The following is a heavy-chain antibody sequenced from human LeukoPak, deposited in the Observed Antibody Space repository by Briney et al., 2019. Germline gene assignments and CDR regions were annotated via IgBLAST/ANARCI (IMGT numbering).Heavy chain of an antibody. D-gene: IGHD1-1*01. V-gene: IGHV3-23*01. Sequence: GGSLRLSCAASGFIFSTYAMSWVRQAPGKGLEWVSAIRGDGRNTYYAASVKGRFTISRDNSKNTLYLQMNSLRAEDTAIYYCAKELTRALEGSFDLWGQGTMVTVSS. CDR2: IRGDGRNT. J-gene: IGHJ5*02. CDR1: GFIFSTYA. CDR3: AKELTRALEGSFDL.